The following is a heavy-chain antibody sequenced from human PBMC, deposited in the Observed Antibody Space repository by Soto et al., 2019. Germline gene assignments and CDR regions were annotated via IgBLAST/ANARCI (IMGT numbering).Heavy chain of an antibody. CDR2: IYSSGST. Sequence: SETLSLTCIVSGGSISSYSLSWIRQPPGKGLGWVGNIYSSGSTNYNPSRESRLTRTVDTSKNQFSLKLSSATAADTAVYYCATVRGYYGDYPNFDYWGQGTLVTVS. CDR3: ATVRGYYGDYPNFDY. CDR1: GGSISSYS. J-gene: IGHJ4*02. D-gene: IGHD4-17*01. V-gene: IGHV4-59*01.